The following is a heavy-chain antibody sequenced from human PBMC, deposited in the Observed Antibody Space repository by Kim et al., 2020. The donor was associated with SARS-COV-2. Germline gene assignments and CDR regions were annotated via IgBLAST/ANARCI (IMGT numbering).Heavy chain of an antibody. CDR3: AKSPIRLSIAARLVYYFDY. D-gene: IGHD6-6*01. V-gene: IGHV3-23*01. CDR1: GFTFSSYA. CDR2: ISGSGGST. J-gene: IGHJ4*02. Sequence: GGSLRLSCAASGFTFSSYAMSWVRQAPGKGLEWVSAISGSGGSTYYADSVKGRFTISRDNSKNTLYLQMNSLRAEDTAVYYCAKSPIRLSIAARLVYYFDYWGQGTLVTVSS.